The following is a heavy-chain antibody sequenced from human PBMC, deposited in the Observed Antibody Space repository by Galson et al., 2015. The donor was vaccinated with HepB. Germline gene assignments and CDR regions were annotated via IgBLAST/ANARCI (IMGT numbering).Heavy chain of an antibody. Sequence: SLRLSCAASGFTFSKYAMHWVRQAPGMGLQWVAFIRYDATNKYYADAVKGRFTISRDNSKNMVYLQMNSLRAEDTAVYYCAKDGIDRVDNSDFDSWGQGTLVTVSS. D-gene: IGHD4-23*01. V-gene: IGHV3-30*02. CDR3: AKDGIDRVDNSDFDS. J-gene: IGHJ4*02. CDR1: GFTFSKYA. CDR2: IRYDATNK.